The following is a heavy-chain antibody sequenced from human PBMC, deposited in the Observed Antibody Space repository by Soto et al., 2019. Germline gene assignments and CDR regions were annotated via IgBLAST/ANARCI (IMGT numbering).Heavy chain of an antibody. J-gene: IGHJ5*02. CDR3: ARGRHRYCSGGSCYANWFDP. CDR1: GGSFSGYY. D-gene: IGHD2-15*01. Sequence: PSETLSLTCAVYGGSFSGYYWSWIRQPPGKGLEWIGEINHSGSTNYNPSLKSRVTISVDTSKNQFSLKLSSVTAADTAVYYCARGRHRYCSGGSCYANWFDPWGQGTLVTVSS. V-gene: IGHV4-34*01. CDR2: INHSGST.